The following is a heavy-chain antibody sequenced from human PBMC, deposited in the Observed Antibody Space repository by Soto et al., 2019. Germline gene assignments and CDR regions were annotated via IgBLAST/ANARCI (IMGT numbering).Heavy chain of an antibody. V-gene: IGHV3-23*01. J-gene: IGHJ4*02. CDR3: AKALGLAVIACYPHDC. D-gene: IGHD2-21*01. CDR1: GFTFNNYA. Sequence: DVQLLDSGGGLVQPGGSLRLSCAASGFTFNNYAMSWVRQAPGKRLEWVSIISVSGANTYYADSVKGRFTISRDDSKNTFYLQMNSPGDADTAVYYCAKALGLAVIACYPHDCWGQGTLVTVSS. CDR2: ISVSGANT.